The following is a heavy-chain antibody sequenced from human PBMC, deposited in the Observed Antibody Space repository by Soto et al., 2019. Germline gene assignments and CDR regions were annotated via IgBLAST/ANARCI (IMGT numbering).Heavy chain of an antibody. CDR3: ARGLSSGWFMGY. V-gene: IGHV1-8*01. CDR2: MNPNSGNT. D-gene: IGHD6-19*01. Sequence: ASVKVSCKASGYTFTSYDINWVLQATGQGLEWMGWMNPNSGNTGYAQKFQGRVTMTRNTSISTAYMELSSLRSEDTAVYYCARGLSSGWFMGYWGQGTLVTVSS. CDR1: GYTFTSYD. J-gene: IGHJ4*02.